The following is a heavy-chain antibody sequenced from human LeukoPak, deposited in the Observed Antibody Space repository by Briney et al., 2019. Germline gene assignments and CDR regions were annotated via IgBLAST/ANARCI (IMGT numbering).Heavy chain of an antibody. Sequence: PGRSLRLSCAASGFTFSNYAMHWVRQAPGKGLEWVAVLSYDGGNKYYADSVKGRFTTSRDNSKNTLYLQVNSLRADDTAVYYCARDHHCSGGSCYSEIDYWGQGTLVTVSS. CDR3: ARDHHCSGGSCYSEIDY. CDR1: GFTFSNYA. CDR2: LSYDGGNK. D-gene: IGHD2-15*01. V-gene: IGHV3-30-3*01. J-gene: IGHJ4*02.